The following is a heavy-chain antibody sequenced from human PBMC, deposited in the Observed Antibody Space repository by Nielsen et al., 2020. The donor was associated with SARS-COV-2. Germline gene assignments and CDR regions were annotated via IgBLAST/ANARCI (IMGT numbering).Heavy chain of an antibody. CDR3: ARVYCSSTSCYLDY. D-gene: IGHD2-2*01. V-gene: IGHV1-3*01. Sequence: KFQGRVTITRDTSASTAYMELSSLRSEDTAVYYCARVYCSSTSCYLDYWGQGTLVTVSS. J-gene: IGHJ4*02.